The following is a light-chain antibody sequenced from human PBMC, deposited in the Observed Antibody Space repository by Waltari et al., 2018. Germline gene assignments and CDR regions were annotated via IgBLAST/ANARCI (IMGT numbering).Light chain of an antibody. CDR2: DVN. CDR3: CSYTTTGPVV. Sequence: QSLLTQPASVSGSPGQSITISCTGTSSDLGTYNYVSWYQQHPGRAPKLIIFDVNVRPSWVSNRFSGSKSGNTAFLTISGLQTEDEGHFYCCSYTTTGPVVFGGGTKLTVL. V-gene: IGLV2-14*03. CDR1: SSDLGTYNY. J-gene: IGLJ2*01.